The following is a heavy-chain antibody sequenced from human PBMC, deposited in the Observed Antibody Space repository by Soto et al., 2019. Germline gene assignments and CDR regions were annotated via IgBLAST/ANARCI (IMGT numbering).Heavy chain of an antibody. CDR3: GRALWFGEEYCLAY. CDR2: IYYSGST. Sequence: SETLSLTCTVSGGSISSYYWSWIRQPSGKGLEWIGYIYYSGSTNYNPSLKSRVTISVDPSKNQFSLKLSSVTTADTAVSYCGRALWFGEEYCLAYWSQGTLVTVSS. J-gene: IGHJ4*02. CDR1: GGSISSYY. D-gene: IGHD3-10*01. V-gene: IGHV4-59*01.